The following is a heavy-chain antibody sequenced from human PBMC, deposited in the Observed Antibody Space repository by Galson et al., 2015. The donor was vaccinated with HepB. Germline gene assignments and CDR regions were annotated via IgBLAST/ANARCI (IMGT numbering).Heavy chain of an antibody. V-gene: IGHV3-11*01. D-gene: IGHD2-15*01. Sequence: SLRLSCAASGFTFSDYYMSWIRQAPGKGLEWVSYISSSGSTIYYADSVKGRFTISRDNAKNSLYLQMSSLRAEDTAVYYCARETVPTSSGVPWGQGTLVTVSS. J-gene: IGHJ5*02. CDR1: GFTFSDYY. CDR2: ISSSGSTI. CDR3: ARETVPTSSGVP.